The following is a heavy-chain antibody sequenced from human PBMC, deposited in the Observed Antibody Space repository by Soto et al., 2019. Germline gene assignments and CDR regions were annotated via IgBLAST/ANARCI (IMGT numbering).Heavy chain of an antibody. D-gene: IGHD3-22*01. V-gene: IGHV3-23*01. J-gene: IGHJ6*03. CDR2: ISGSGGST. CDR3: ANTDRPYYYMDV. Sequence: GGSLRLSCAASGFTFSSYAMSWVRQAPGKGLEWVSAISGSGGSTYYADSVKGRFTISRDNSKNTLYLQMNSLRAEDTAVYYCANTDRPYYYMDVWGKGTTVTVSS. CDR1: GFTFSSYA.